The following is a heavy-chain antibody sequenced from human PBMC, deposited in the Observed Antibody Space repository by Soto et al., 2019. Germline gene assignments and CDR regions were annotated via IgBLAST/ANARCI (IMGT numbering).Heavy chain of an antibody. J-gene: IGHJ4*02. D-gene: IGHD4-17*01. V-gene: IGHV3-23*01. Sequence: GGSLRLSCAASGFTFSSYAMSWVRQAPGKGLEWVSAISGSAGSTYYADSVKGRFTISRDNSKNTLYLQMNSLRAEDTAVYFCAKDREVTTWGLGSYFDYWGQGTLVTVSS. CDR1: GFTFSSYA. CDR3: AKDREVTTWGLGSYFDY. CDR2: ISGSAGST.